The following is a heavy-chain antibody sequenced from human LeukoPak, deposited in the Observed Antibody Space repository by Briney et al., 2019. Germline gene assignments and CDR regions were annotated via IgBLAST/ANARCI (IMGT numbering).Heavy chain of an antibody. Sequence: GGSLRLSCGASGFTFSGYAMSWVRQAPGKGLEWASVISGKDGSTYYADSVKGRFTISRDNSKNTLYLQMNSLRAEDTAVYYCAKVSTSFWYYYDSSGYLYWGQGTLVIVSS. D-gene: IGHD3-22*01. CDR1: GFTFSGYA. J-gene: IGHJ4*02. V-gene: IGHV3-23*01. CDR3: AKVSTSFWYYYDSSGYLY. CDR2: ISGKDGST.